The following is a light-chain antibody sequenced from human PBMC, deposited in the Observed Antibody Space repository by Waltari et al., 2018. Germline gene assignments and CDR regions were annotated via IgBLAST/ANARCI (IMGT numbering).Light chain of an antibody. Sequence: DIVMTQSPDSLSVSLGERATINCKSSLSILHSSQNKTYLAWYQQKSGQSPKLLIYAASTREAGFPDRFSGSGSGTDFTLTISGLQAEDVAVYYCQQYFSSPLSFGPGTKVDIK. CDR1: LSILHSSQNKTY. CDR2: AAS. CDR3: QQYFSSPLS. V-gene: IGKV4-1*01. J-gene: IGKJ3*01.